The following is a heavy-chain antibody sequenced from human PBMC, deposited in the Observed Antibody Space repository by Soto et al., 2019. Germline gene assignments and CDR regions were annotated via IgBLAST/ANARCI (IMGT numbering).Heavy chain of an antibody. Sequence: QVQLVESGGGVVQPGRSLRLSCAASGFTFSSYTMHWVRQAPGKGLEWVAVISDDGSNKNYADSVKGRFTISRDNSKNTMYLQMNSLRAENTAVYYCARGPFLLSHPDFDYWGVRTLVSVSS. CDR1: GFTFSSYT. J-gene: IGHJ4*02. CDR3: ARGPFLLSHPDFDY. V-gene: IGHV3-30-3*01. CDR2: ISDDGSNK.